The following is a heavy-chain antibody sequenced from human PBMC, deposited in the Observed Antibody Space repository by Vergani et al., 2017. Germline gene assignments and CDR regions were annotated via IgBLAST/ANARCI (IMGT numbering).Heavy chain of an antibody. CDR3: ARDGRGRSDRGADFDY. CDR1: GFTFSNAW. CDR2: IKSKTDGGTT. Sequence: EVQLVESGGGLVKPGGSLRLSCAASGFTFSNAWMSWVRQAPGKGLEWVGRIKSKTDGGTTDYAAPVKGRFTISRVDSKNTLYLQMNSLKTEDTAVYYCARDGRGRSDRGADFDYWGQGTLVTVSS. D-gene: IGHD1-26*01. J-gene: IGHJ4*02. V-gene: IGHV3-15*01.